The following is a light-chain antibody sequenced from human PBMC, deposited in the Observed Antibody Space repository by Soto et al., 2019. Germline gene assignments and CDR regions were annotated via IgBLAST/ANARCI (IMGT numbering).Light chain of an antibody. Sequence: QSVLTQPPSASGTPGQRVTISCSGSSSNIGSNYVYWYQQLPGTAPKLLIYRNNQRPSGVPDRFSGSKVGTSASLAISGLRSEDEADYYCAAWDDSLSGVVFGGGTKLTVL. CDR3: AAWDDSLSGVV. CDR2: RNN. J-gene: IGLJ3*02. CDR1: SSNIGSNY. V-gene: IGLV1-47*01.